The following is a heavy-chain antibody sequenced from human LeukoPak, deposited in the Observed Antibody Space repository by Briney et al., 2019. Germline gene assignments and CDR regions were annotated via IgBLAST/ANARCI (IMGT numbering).Heavy chain of an antibody. CDR3: ARESPAVAWHPLDY. J-gene: IGHJ4*02. D-gene: IGHD6-19*01. CDR2: IYSGGST. Sequence: GGSLRLSCAASRFTVSSNYMSWVRQAPGKGLEWVSVIYSGGSTYYADSVKGRFTISRDNSKNTLYLQMNSLRAEDTAVYYCARESPAVAWHPLDYWGQGTLVTVSS. V-gene: IGHV3-53*01. CDR1: RFTVSSNY.